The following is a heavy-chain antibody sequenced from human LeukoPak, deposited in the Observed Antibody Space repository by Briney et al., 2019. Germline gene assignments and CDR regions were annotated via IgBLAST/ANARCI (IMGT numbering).Heavy chain of an antibody. CDR2: TSYSGST. CDR3: ARHRAGGSGMAVDY. CDR1: GGSVSSSTYY. Sequence: PSETLSLTCTVSGGSVSSSTYYWAWIRQPPGKGLEWIGSTSYSGSTDYNPSLQSRGTISIDTSKNQISLRVTSVTAADTAVYYCARHRAGGSGMAVDYWGQGTLVTVSS. D-gene: IGHD3-10*01. V-gene: IGHV4-39*01. J-gene: IGHJ4*02.